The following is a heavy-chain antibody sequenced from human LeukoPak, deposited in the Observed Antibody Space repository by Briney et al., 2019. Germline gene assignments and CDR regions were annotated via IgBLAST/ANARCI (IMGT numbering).Heavy chain of an antibody. CDR2: INPNSGGT. CDR1: GYTFTGYY. V-gene: IGHV1-2*02. J-gene: IGHJ4*02. D-gene: IGHD3-3*01. CDR3: ARDYDFWSGYYKLLDY. Sequence: ASVKVSCKASGYTFTGYYMHWVRQAPGQGIEWMGWINPNSGGTNYAQKFQGRVTMTRDTSISTAYMELSRLRSDDTAVYYCARDYDFWSGYYKLLDYWGQGTLVTVSS.